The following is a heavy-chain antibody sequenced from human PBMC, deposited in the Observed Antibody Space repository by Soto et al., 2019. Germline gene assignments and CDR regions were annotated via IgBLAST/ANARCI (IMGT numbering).Heavy chain of an antibody. CDR2: TSSDGNTK. Sequence: QVLLVESGGGVVQPGTSLRLSCAASGFSFRNYGMHWVRQAPGKGLEWVAVTSSDGNTKNYAASVKGRFTISSDTSKNTLYLQMSSLIAEDTALYYCARWGGSYYESWFDPWGQGTLVIVSS. D-gene: IGHD1-26*01. J-gene: IGHJ5*02. CDR3: ARWGGSYYESWFDP. CDR1: GFSFRNYG. V-gene: IGHV3-33*01.